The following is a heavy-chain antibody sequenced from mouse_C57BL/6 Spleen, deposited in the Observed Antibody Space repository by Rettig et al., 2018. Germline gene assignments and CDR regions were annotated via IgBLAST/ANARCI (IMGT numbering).Heavy chain of an antibody. Sequence: LGVIWSGGSTDYNAAFISRLSISKDNSKSQVFFKMNSLQADDTAIYYCAREYYGRYFDYWGQGTTLTVSS. CDR2: IWSGGST. V-gene: IGHV2-2*01. J-gene: IGHJ2*01. CDR3: AREYYGRYFDY. D-gene: IGHD1-1*01.